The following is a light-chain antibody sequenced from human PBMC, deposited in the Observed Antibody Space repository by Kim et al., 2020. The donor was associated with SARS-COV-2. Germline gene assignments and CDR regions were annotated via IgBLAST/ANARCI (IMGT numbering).Light chain of an antibody. CDR2: EDN. CDR3: QSYDSSNRV. Sequence: GTTVTLSCTGSSGSIASNYVQWYQQRPGSAPTTVIYEDNQRPSGVPDRFSGSIDSSSNSASLTISGLKTEDEADYYCQSYDSSNRVFGGGTQLTVL. CDR1: SGSIASNY. V-gene: IGLV6-57*02. J-gene: IGLJ3*02.